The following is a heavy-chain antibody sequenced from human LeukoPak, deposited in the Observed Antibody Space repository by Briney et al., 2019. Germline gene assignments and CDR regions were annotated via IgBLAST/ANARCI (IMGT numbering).Heavy chain of an antibody. CDR3: ARGGTWFDP. D-gene: IGHD3-16*01. CDR1: GFTFSSYS. J-gene: IGHJ5*02. Sequence: GGSLRLSCAASGFTFSSYSMNWVRQAPGKGLEWVSFISSSSSSIYYAESVKGRFTISRDNVKNSLHLQMNSLRAEDTAVYYCARGGTWFDPWGQGTLVTVSS. V-gene: IGHV3-21*01. CDR2: ISSSSSSI.